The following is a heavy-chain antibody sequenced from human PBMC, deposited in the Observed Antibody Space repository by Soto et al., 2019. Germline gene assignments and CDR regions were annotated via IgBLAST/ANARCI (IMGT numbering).Heavy chain of an antibody. V-gene: IGHV1-2*02. CDR3: ARGHYYGSGSYYNKDY. CDR2: INPNSGGT. CDR1: GYTFTGYY. D-gene: IGHD3-10*01. Sequence: QVQLVQSGAEVKKPGASVKVSCKASGYTFTGYYMHWVRQAPGQGLEWMGWINPNSGGTNYAQKFQGRVTMTRDTSISTAYMELSRLRSDDTAVYYCARGHYYGSGSYYNKDYWGQGTLVTVSS. J-gene: IGHJ4*02.